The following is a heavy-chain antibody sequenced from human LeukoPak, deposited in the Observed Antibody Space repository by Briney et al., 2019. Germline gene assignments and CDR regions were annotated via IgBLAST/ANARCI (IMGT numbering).Heavy chain of an antibody. CDR3: ARYSTSSGWLDP. CDR2: IYSSGST. CDR1: GGSINSYY. D-gene: IGHD6-6*01. J-gene: IGHJ5*02. V-gene: IGHV4-4*07. Sequence: SETLSLTCTVSGGSINSYYWSWIRQPAGKGLEWIGRIYSSGSTNYNPSLKSRLTISVDTSKNQFSLRLNSMTAADTAVYYCARYSTSSGWLDPWGQGTQVTVSS.